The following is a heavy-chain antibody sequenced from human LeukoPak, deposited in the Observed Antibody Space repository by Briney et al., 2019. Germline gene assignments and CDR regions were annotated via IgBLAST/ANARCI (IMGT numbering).Heavy chain of an antibody. CDR3: ARLSSLGGYNNFDY. Sequence: GGSLRLSCAASGFTFSSYEMNWVRQAPGKGLEWVSYISSSGSTIYYADSVKGRFTISRDNAKNSLYLQMNSLRAEDTAVYYCARLSSLGGYNNFDYWGQGTLVTVSS. CDR2: ISSSGSTI. D-gene: IGHD5-24*01. V-gene: IGHV3-48*03. CDR1: GFTFSSYE. J-gene: IGHJ4*02.